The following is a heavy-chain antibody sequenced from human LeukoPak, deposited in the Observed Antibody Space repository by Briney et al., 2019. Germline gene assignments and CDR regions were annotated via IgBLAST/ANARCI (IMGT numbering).Heavy chain of an antibody. V-gene: IGHV4-59*11. J-gene: IGHJ4*01. CDR2: IYYRGRT. Sequence: PSETLSLTCTLSGGSISSHYWSWIRQPPGKGLGWSGNIYYRGRTNYIPSLKSGVTISVETSKSKFSLKLSSVTAADTAVYYCAKGTTNRPYYFDYWGQGTLVTVSS. D-gene: IGHD2-8*01. CDR3: AKGTTNRPYYFDY. CDR1: GGSISSHY.